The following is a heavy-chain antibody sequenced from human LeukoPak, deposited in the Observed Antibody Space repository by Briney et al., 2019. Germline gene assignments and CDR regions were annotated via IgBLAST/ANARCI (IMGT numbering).Heavy chain of an antibody. CDR2: IYYSGST. Sequence: SETLSLTCTVSGGSISSGGYYWSWIRQHPGKGLEWIGYIYYSGSTYYNPSLKSRVTISVDTSKNQFSLKLSSVTAADTAVYYCARASHTAMATFDYWGQGTLVTVSS. D-gene: IGHD5-18*01. CDR1: GGSISSGGYY. J-gene: IGHJ4*02. CDR3: ARASHTAMATFDY. V-gene: IGHV4-31*03.